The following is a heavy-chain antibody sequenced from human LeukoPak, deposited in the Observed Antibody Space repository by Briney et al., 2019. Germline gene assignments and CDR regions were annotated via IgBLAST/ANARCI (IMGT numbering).Heavy chain of an antibody. CDR3: ARGHYDSSGYYYSAGSNWFDP. J-gene: IGHJ5*02. CDR1: GDSVSSNSAA. D-gene: IGHD3-22*01. V-gene: IGHV6-1*01. Sequence: SQTLSLTCAISGDSVSSNSAAWNWIRQSPSRGLEWLGRTYYRSKWYDDYAVSVKSRITINPDTSKNQFSLQLNSVTPEDTAVYYCARGHYDSSGYYYSAGSNWFDPWGQGTLVTVSS. CDR2: TYYRSKWYD.